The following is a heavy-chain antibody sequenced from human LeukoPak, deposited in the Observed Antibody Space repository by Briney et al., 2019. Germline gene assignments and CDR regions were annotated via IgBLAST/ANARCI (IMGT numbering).Heavy chain of an antibody. CDR1: GYSFTTYW. CDR3: ARHVAVAGFHFDY. Sequence: GESLKISCKGSGYSFTTYWIGWVRRMPGKGLEWMGIIYPGDSDTRYSPSFQGQVTISADKSINTAYLQWSSLKASDTAMYYCARHVAVAGFHFDYWGQGTLVTVSS. J-gene: IGHJ4*02. D-gene: IGHD6-19*01. V-gene: IGHV5-51*01. CDR2: IYPGDSDT.